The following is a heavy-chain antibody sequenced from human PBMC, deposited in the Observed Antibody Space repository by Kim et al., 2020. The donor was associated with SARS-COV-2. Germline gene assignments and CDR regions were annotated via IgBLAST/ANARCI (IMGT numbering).Heavy chain of an antibody. Sequence: SETLSLTCTVSGGSISSGSYYWSWIRQPAGKGLEWIGRIYTSGSTNYNPSLKSRVTISVDTSKNQFSLKLSSVTAADTAVYYCARSCVVPAAMFHYYYYGMDVWGQGTTVTVSS. D-gene: IGHD2-2*01. CDR3: ARSCVVPAAMFHYYYYGMDV. CDR2: IYTSGST. J-gene: IGHJ6*02. CDR1: GGSISSGSYY. V-gene: IGHV4-61*02.